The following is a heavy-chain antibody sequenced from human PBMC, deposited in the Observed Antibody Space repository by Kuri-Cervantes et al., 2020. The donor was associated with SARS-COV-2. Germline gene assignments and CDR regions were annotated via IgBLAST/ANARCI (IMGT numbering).Heavy chain of an antibody. CDR3: ARVGSALRRDFDY. Sequence: GSLRLSCTVSGYSISSGYYWGWIRQPPGKGLEWIGSIYHSGSTYYNPSLKSRVTISVDTSKNQFSLKLSSVTAADTAVYYCARVGSALRRDFDYWGQGNLVTVSS. J-gene: IGHJ4*02. D-gene: IGHD6-25*01. V-gene: IGHV4-38-2*02. CDR1: GYSISSGYY. CDR2: IYHSGST.